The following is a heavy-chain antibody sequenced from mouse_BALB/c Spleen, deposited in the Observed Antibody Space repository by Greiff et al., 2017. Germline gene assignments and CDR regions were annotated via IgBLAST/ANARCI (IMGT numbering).Heavy chain of an antibody. J-gene: IGHJ3*01. Sequence: EVKLVETGGGLVQPKGSLKLSCAASGFTFNTNAMNWVRQAPGKGLEWVARIRSKSNNYATYYADSVKDRFTISRDDSQSMLYLQMNNLKTEDTAMYYCVRDLGRGFAYWGQGTLVTVSA. CDR1: GFTFNTNA. CDR3: VRDLGRGFAY. V-gene: IGHV10S3*01. D-gene: IGHD4-1*01. CDR2: IRSKSNNYAT.